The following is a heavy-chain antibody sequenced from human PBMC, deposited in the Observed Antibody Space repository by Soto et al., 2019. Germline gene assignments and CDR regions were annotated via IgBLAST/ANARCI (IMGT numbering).Heavy chain of an antibody. Sequence: PGGSLRLSCAASGFTFSSYGMHWLRQAPGKGLEWVAIISYDGSNKYYADSATGRFTISRDNSKNTLYLQMNSLRAEDTAVYYCAKTSSWELKGYFDYWGQGTLVTVSS. CDR1: GFTFSSYG. CDR2: ISYDGSNK. D-gene: IGHD1-26*01. J-gene: IGHJ4*02. CDR3: AKTSSWELKGYFDY. V-gene: IGHV3-30*18.